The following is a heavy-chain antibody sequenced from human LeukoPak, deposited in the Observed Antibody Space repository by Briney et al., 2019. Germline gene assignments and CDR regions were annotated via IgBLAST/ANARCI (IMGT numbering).Heavy chain of an antibody. Sequence: PGGSLRLSCAASGFTFSSYGMSWVRQAPGKGLEWVSAISGSGGSTYYADSVKGRFTISRDNSKNTLYLQMNSLRAEDTAVYYCARGEDDIVVVPAAMFYYYYMDVWGKGTTVTISS. D-gene: IGHD2-2*01. CDR3: ARGEDDIVVVPAAMFYYYYMDV. CDR2: ISGSGGST. CDR1: GFTFSSYG. J-gene: IGHJ6*03. V-gene: IGHV3-23*01.